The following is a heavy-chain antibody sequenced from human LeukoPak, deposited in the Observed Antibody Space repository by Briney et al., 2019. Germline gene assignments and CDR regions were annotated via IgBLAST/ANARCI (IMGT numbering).Heavy chain of an antibody. CDR2: IRYDGSNK. CDR3: ATRVGYYFDY. CDR1: GFTFSSYG. J-gene: IGHJ4*02. V-gene: IGHV3-30*02. Sequence: PGGSLRLSCAACGFTFSSYGMHWVSQAPGKGLEWVAFIRYDGSNKYYADSVKGRFTISRDNSKNTLYLQMNSLRAEDTAVYYCATRVGYYFDYWGQGTLVTVSS. D-gene: IGHD2-2*01.